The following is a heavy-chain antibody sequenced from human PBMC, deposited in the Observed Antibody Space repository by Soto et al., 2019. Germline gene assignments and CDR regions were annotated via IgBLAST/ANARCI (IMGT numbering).Heavy chain of an antibody. Sequence: QITLKESGPTLVKPTQTLMLTCSFSGFSLDTNGVGVGWIRQAPGKALEWLANIYWHDDKRYNPSLEGRLTLTQDTSKNQVVLTMTDMDPADTATYYCVRAFNWNYMWGQGILVTVCS. V-gene: IGHV2-5*01. J-gene: IGHJ1*01. CDR1: GFSLDTNGVG. D-gene: IGHD1-7*01. CDR3: VRAFNWNYM. CDR2: IYWHDDK.